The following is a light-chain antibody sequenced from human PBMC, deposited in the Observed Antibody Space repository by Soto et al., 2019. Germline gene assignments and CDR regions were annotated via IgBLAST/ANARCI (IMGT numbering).Light chain of an antibody. Sequence: EIVLTQSPGTLSLSPGERATLSCRASQSVSNYLAWYQQRPGQAPRLLIYDASKRATGIPARFSGSGSGTDFTLTINSLEPEDFAVYYCQQYNNWPPRGTFGQGTKVEIK. CDR1: QSVSNY. J-gene: IGKJ1*01. CDR2: DAS. V-gene: IGKV3-11*01. CDR3: QQYNNWPPRGT.